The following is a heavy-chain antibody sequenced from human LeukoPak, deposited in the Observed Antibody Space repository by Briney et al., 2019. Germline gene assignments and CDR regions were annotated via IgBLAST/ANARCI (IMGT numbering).Heavy chain of an antibody. CDR2: IGSTGTNV. V-gene: IGHV3-21*06. CDR3: ARESREKTSSGSRWGLQYYYYMDV. J-gene: IGHJ6*03. CDR1: DLTFNIYT. Sequence: TGGSLRLSCEGSDLTFNIYTMQWVRQAPGKGLEWVSSIGSTGTNVYYAASVEGRFTISRDNAKNSLFLQMDSLRAEDTGIYYCARESREKTSSGSRWGLQYYYYMDVWGKGTTVTVSS. D-gene: IGHD1-26*01.